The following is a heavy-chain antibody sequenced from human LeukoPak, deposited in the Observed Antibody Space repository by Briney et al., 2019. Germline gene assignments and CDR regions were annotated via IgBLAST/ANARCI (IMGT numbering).Heavy chain of an antibody. CDR3: ARETASGYLGFDF. J-gene: IGHJ4*02. Sequence: ASVKVSCKTSGYTFSSYGITWVRQAPGQGLEWMGWISAYGHTEPARNLQARVTVTIDTSTTTAYMELRSLSSDDTAVYFCARETASGYLGFDFWGQGTLVTVSS. D-gene: IGHD3-3*01. CDR2: ISAYGHT. V-gene: IGHV1-18*01. CDR1: GYTFSSYG.